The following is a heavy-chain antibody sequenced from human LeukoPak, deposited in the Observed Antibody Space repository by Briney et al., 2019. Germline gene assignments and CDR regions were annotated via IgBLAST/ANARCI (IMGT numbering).Heavy chain of an antibody. CDR2: ISAYNGNT. CDR3: ARVQDIMAKTPFFDY. Sequence: ASVKVSCKPSGYRFTGSGRSGVRQAPGQGLEWMGWISAYNGNTNYAQKLQGRVTMTTDTSTSTAYMELRSLRSDDTAVYYCARVQDIMAKTPFFDYWGQGTLVTVSS. CDR1: GYRFTGSG. J-gene: IGHJ4*02. D-gene: IGHD5-12*01. V-gene: IGHV1-18*01.